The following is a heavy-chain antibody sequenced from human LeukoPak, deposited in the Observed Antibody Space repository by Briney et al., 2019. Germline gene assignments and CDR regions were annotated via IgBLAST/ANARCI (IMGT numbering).Heavy chain of an antibody. J-gene: IGHJ4*02. CDR1: GYTFTSYD. CDR3: ARGHHSSSYYFDY. V-gene: IGHV1-8*03. CDR2: MNPNSGKT. D-gene: IGHD6-13*01. Sequence: ASVKVSCKASGYTFTSYDINWVRQATGQGLEWMGWMNPNSGKTGYAQKLQGRVSITRNTSISTAYMELSSLRSEDTAVYYCARGHHSSSYYFDYWGQGTLVTVSS.